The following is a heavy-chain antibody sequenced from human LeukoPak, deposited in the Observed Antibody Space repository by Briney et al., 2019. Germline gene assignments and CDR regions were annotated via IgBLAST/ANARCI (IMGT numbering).Heavy chain of an antibody. Sequence: GGSLRLSCAASGFTFSSYAMSWVRQAPGKGLEWVSKVTGDGGGTYYAGSVRGRFIISRDNSKNTLFLQMNSLRAEDTALYYCAKDLDTGDWNPFDYWGQGTLVTVSS. V-gene: IGHV3-23*01. CDR2: VTGDGGGT. D-gene: IGHD2-21*02. CDR3: AKDLDTGDWNPFDY. CDR1: GFTFSSYA. J-gene: IGHJ4*02.